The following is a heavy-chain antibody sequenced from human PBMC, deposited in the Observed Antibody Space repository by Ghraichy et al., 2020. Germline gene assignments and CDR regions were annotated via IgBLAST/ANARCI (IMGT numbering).Heavy chain of an antibody. D-gene: IGHD3-22*01. J-gene: IGHJ6*02. CDR1: GFTFSSYA. V-gene: IGHV3-23*01. Sequence: GGSLRLSCAASGFTFSSYAMSWVLQAPGKGLEWVSAISGSGGSTYYADSVKGRFTISRDNSKNTLYLQMNSLRAEDTAVYYCAKWDSSGYYGYYYYGMDVWGQGTTVTVS. CDR2: ISGSGGST. CDR3: AKWDSSGYYGYYYYGMDV.